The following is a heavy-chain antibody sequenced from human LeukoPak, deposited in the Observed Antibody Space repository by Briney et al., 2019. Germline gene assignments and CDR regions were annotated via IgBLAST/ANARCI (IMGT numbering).Heavy chain of an antibody. D-gene: IGHD1-26*01. CDR3: TTMDRGSPDN. CDR2: IRSKAYSETT. CDR1: GFTFSYYG. V-gene: IGHV3-49*04. J-gene: IGHJ4*02. Sequence: PGGSLRLSCVASGFTFSYYGMHWVRQAPGKGLEWIGFIRSKAYSETTQYAASVTGRFIISRDDLKSIAYLQMNSLKTEDTAVYYCTTMDRGSPDNWGQGTLVTVS.